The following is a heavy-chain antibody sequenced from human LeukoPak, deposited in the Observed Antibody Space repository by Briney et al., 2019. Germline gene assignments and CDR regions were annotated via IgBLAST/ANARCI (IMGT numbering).Heavy chain of an antibody. J-gene: IGHJ3*02. CDR1: GYSFTRYA. V-gene: IGHV1-3*01. Sequence: ASVKVSCKAFGYSFTRYAMHWVRQAPGQRLEWMGRINAGNGNTKYSQKFQGRVTITRDTSASTVYMELSSLRSEDTAVYYCARGEIVITFGSSRPGDAFNIWGKGTMVTVSS. CDR3: ARGEIVITFGSSRPGDAFNI. D-gene: IGHD3-16*01. CDR2: INAGNGNT.